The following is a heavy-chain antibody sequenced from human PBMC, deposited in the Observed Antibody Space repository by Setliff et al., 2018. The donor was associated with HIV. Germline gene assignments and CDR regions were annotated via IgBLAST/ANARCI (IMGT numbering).Heavy chain of an antibody. CDR2: FHHSGSA. J-gene: IGHJ4*02. CDR1: GGSISSDSYY. CDR3: ARGHTWNYYGGDYFDY. Sequence: SETLSLTCNVSGGSISSDSYYWGWIRQPPGKGLEWIGSFHHSGSASYNPSLRSRVTISLDTSKNQFSLRLSSVTATDTAVYYCARGHTWNYYGGDYFDYWGQGSLVTVSS. D-gene: IGHD1-7*01. V-gene: IGHV4-39*07.